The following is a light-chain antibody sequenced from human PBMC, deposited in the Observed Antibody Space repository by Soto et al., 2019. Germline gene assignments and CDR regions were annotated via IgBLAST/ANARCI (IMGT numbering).Light chain of an antibody. V-gene: IGKV3-20*01. J-gene: IGKJ2*01. CDR3: QQYGRSPYT. CDR1: QSVTTNY. CDR2: AAS. Sequence: EILLTQSPGTLSLSPGERATLSCRASQSVTTNYLGWYQQKPGQAPRLLIYAASSRATGIPDRFSGSGSGTDFNLTISRLEPEDFAVYYCQQYGRSPYTFGQGIKVEI.